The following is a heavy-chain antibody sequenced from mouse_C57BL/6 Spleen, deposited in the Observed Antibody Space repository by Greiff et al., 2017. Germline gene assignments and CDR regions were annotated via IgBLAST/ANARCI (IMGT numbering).Heavy chain of an antibody. D-gene: IGHD1-1*01. J-gene: IGHJ2*01. CDR3: AKDCGSSYFDY. CDR2: IWRGGST. Sequence: VQLQQSGPGLVQPSQCLSITCTASGFSFTSYGVHWVRQSPGQGLEWLGVIWRGGSTSCSAAFMSRLRITKDNSKVQAFFKMNMQLANDTAIYYCAKDCGSSYFDYWGQGTTLTVSS. CDR1: GFSFTSYG. V-gene: IGHV2-5*01.